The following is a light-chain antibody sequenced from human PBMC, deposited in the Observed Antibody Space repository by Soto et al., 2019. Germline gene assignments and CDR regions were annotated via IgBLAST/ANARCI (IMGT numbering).Light chain of an antibody. CDR1: QSISSY. J-gene: IGKJ1*01. CDR2: AAS. V-gene: IGKV1-39*01. CDR3: QQSYSTPPWT. Sequence: DIQMTQSPSSLSASVGDRVTITCRASQSISSYFNWYQQKPGKAPKLLIYAASSLQSGVASRFSGSGSGTDFTLTISSLQPEDFATYYCQQSYSTPPWTFGQGTKVEIK.